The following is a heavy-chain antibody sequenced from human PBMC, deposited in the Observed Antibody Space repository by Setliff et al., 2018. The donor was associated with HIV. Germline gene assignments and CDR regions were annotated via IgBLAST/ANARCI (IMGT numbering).Heavy chain of an antibody. CDR3: ARGSYRGSGFFVRYFDF. CDR2: INHNGGT. CDR1: GGSFTSYY. J-gene: IGHJ4*02. D-gene: IGHD3-3*01. Sequence: PSETLSLTCAVYGGSFTSYYWTWIRQAPGKDLEWIGEINHNGGTNYNPSLKSRVTISVDRSKNQFFLRLTSVTAADTAVYYCARGSYRGSGFFVRYFDFWGQGSLVTVSS. V-gene: IGHV4-34*01.